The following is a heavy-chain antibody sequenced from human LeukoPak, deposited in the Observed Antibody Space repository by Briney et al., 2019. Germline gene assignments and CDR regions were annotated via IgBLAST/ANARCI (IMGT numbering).Heavy chain of an antibody. J-gene: IGHJ4*02. CDR3: ARDLGWQQFDY. D-gene: IGHD5-24*01. CDR1: GFTFSSYG. V-gene: IGHV3-7*01. Sequence: GGSLKLSCAASGFTFSSYGMHWVRQAPGKGLERVANIKIDGSETYYMDSVKGRFTISRDNAKNSLYLQMNSLRAEDTAVYYCARDLGWQQFDYWGQGALVTVSS. CDR2: IKIDGSET.